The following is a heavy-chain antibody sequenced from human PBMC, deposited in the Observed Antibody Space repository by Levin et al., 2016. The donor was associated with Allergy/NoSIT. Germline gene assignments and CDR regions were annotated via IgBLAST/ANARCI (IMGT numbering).Heavy chain of an antibody. V-gene: IGHV1-2*02. D-gene: IGHD6-13*01. CDR3: AKGLPLWYYYYYYYGMDV. J-gene: IGHJ6*02. CDR2: INPNSGGT. Sequence: WVRQAPGQGLEWMGWINPNSGGTNYAQKFQGRVTMTRDTSTSTAYMELSRLRSDDTAVYYCAKGLPLWYYYYYYYGMDVWGQGTTVTVSS.